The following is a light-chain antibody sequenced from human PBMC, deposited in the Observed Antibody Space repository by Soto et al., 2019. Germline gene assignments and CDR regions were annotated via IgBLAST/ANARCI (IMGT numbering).Light chain of an antibody. V-gene: IGLV2-14*01. J-gene: IGLJ2*01. CDR1: SSDVGGYNY. Sequence: QSVLTQPPSVSGSPGQSITISCTGTSSDVGGYNYVSWFQQSPGKAPKVMIYEVTNRPSGVSKRFSGSKSGNTASLTISGLQAEDEADYYCSSYTSSNTLIFGGGTKVTVL. CDR2: EVT. CDR3: SSYTSSNTLI.